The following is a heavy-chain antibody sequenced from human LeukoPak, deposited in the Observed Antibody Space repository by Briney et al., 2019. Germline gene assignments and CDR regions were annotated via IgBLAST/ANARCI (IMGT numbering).Heavy chain of an antibody. V-gene: IGHV4-34*01. CDR3: ARDSNYYDSSGYYPINDAFDI. CDR1: GGSFSGYY. J-gene: IGHJ3*02. CDR2: INHSGST. D-gene: IGHD3-22*01. Sequence: SETLSLTCAVYGGSFSGYYWSWIRQPPGKGLEWIGEINHSGSTNYNPSLKSRVTISVDTSKNQFSLKLSSVTAADTAVYYCARDSNYYDSSGYYPINDAFDIWGQGTMVTVSS.